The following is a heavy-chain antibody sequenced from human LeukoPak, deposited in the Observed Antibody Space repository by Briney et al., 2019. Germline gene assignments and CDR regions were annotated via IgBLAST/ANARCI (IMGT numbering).Heavy chain of an antibody. V-gene: IGHV1-2*02. Sequence: ASVKVSCKASGYTFTGYYMHWVRQAPGQGLEWMGWINPNSGGTNYAQKFQGRVTMTRYTSISTAYMELRSLRSDDTAVYYCARNHYYDILTGSVTYGMDVWGQGTTVTVSS. J-gene: IGHJ6*02. CDR3: ARNHYYDILTGSVTYGMDV. D-gene: IGHD3-9*01. CDR2: INPNSGGT. CDR1: GYTFTGYY.